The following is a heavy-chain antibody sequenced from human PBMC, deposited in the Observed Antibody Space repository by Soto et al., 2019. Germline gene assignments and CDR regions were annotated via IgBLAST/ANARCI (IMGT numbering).Heavy chain of an antibody. CDR2: MNPNSGNT. CDR3: ARGGYYDNNWVKLRHYGLDV. V-gene: IGHV1-8*01. J-gene: IGHJ6*02. Sequence: ASVKVSCKASGYTFTSYDINWVRQATGQGLEGMGWMNPNSGNTGYAQKFQGRVTMTRNTSISTAYMELSSLKSDDTAVYYCARGGYYDNNWVKLRHYGLDVWGQGTTVTVSS. D-gene: IGHD3-16*01. CDR1: GYTFTSYD.